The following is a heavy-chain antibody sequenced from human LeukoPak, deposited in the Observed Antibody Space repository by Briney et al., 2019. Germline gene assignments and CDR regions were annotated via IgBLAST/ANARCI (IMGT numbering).Heavy chain of an antibody. Sequence: GGSLRLSCAASGFTFSGYWMHWVRQAPGKGLVWVSRINSDGSGTSYADSVKGRFTISRDNAKNTLYLQMNSLRAEDTAVYYCARDSRDGYNIDWYFDLWGRGTLVTVSS. D-gene: IGHD5-24*01. V-gene: IGHV3-74*01. CDR3: ARDSRDGYNIDWYFDL. CDR1: GFTFSGYW. J-gene: IGHJ2*01. CDR2: INSDGSGT.